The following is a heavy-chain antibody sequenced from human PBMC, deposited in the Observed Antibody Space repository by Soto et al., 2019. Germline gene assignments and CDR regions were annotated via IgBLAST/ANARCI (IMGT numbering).Heavy chain of an antibody. D-gene: IGHD4-17*01. V-gene: IGHV3-33*01. Sequence: QVQLVESGGGVVQPGRSLRLSCAASGFTFSSYGMHWVRQAPGKGLEWVAVIWYDGSNKYYADSVKGRFTISRDNSKNTLYLQMNSLRAEDTAVYYRARGTTVTNFGYWGQGTLVTVSS. CDR3: ARGTTVTNFGY. CDR2: IWYDGSNK. J-gene: IGHJ4*02. CDR1: GFTFSSYG.